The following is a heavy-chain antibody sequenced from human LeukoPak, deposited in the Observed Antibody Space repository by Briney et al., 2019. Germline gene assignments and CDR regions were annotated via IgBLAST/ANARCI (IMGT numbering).Heavy chain of an antibody. D-gene: IGHD3-22*01. Sequence: VASVTVSCKASGYTFTNYGIFWVRQAPGQGLEWMGWISAYSGNTNYAQTLQGRVTMTTETSTSTAYMELESLRSDDTAVYYCAISQGSYYDTSGYLGGDYWGQGTLATVSS. V-gene: IGHV1-18*01. J-gene: IGHJ4*02. CDR1: GYTFTNYG. CDR3: AISQGSYYDTSGYLGGDY. CDR2: ISAYSGNT.